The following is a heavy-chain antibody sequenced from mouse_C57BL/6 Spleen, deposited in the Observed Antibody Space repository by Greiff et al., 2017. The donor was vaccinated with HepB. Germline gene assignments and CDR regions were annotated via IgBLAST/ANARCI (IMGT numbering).Heavy chain of an antibody. V-gene: IGHV1-18*01. J-gene: IGHJ4*01. CDR1: GYTFTDYN. CDR3: ARSDGYLYAMDY. Sequence: EVQLQQSGPELVKPVASVKIPCKASGYTFTDYNMDWVKQSHGKSLEWIGDINPNNGGTIYNQKFKGKATLTVDKSSSTAYMVLRSLTSEDSAVYYCARSDGYLYAMDYWGQGTSVTVSS. D-gene: IGHD2-3*01. CDR2: INPNNGGT.